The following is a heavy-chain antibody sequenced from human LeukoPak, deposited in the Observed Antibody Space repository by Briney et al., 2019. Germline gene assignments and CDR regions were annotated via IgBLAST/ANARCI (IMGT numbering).Heavy chain of an antibody. J-gene: IGHJ4*02. CDR2: INHSGST. V-gene: IGHV4-34*01. CDR3: ARGKMATKRRYFDY. Sequence: PSETLSLTCAVYGGSFSGYYWSWIRQPPGKGLEWIGEINHSGSTNYNPSPKSRVTISVDTSKDQFSLKLSSVTAADTAVYYWARGKMATKRRYFDYWGQGTLVTVSS. CDR1: GGSFSGYY. D-gene: IGHD5-24*01.